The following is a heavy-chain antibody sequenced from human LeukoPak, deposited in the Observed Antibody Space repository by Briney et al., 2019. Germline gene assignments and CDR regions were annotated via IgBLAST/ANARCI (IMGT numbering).Heavy chain of an antibody. D-gene: IGHD3-10*01. Sequence: GGSLRLSCAASGFTFSSYAMSWVRQAPGKGLEWVSAISGSGGSTYYADSVKGRFTISRDNSKNTPYLQMNSLRAEDTAVYYCAKDELWFGELDYFDYCGQGTLVTVSS. CDR1: GFTFSSYA. V-gene: IGHV3-23*01. CDR3: AKDELWFGELDYFDY. J-gene: IGHJ4*02. CDR2: ISGSGGST.